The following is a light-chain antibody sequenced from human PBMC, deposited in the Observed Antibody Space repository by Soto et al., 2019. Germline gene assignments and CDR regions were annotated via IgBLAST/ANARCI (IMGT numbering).Light chain of an antibody. CDR3: QHYYNSWT. CDR1: QNDENY. Sequence: DILMTQSPDSLAVSLCERATINRTSNQNDENYVAWYQQKAGHPPKVLIDWVSTRASGVPDRFSGSGSGTDFTLTISSLQAEDVAVYYCQHYYNSWTFGQGTKVDI. V-gene: IGKV4-1*01. J-gene: IGKJ1*01. CDR2: WVS.